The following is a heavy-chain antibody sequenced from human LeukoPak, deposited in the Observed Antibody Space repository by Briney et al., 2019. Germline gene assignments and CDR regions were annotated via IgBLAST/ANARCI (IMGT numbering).Heavy chain of an antibody. V-gene: IGHV3-23*01. D-gene: IGHD4-17*01. CDR2: ISGSGGST. Sequence: GGSLRLSCTTSKFNFNSYGMTWVRQAPGKWLEWVSSISGSGGSTQYAASVQGRFTISRDNSKNTLYLQMNSLRAEDTAVYYCAKDPNGDYIGTFDIWGQGTMVTVSS. CDR1: KFNFNSYG. CDR3: AKDPNGDYIGTFDI. J-gene: IGHJ3*02.